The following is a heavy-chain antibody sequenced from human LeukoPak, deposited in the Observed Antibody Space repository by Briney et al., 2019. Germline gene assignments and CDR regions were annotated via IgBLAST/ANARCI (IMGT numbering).Heavy chain of an antibody. Sequence: PGGSLRLSCAASGFTFSSYSMNWVRQAPGKGLEWVSSISSSSSYIYYADSVKGRFTISRDNAKSSLFLQMNSLRDEDTAVYYCVRADYDFWSGYYPIDYWGQGTLVTVSS. CDR3: VRADYDFWSGYYPIDY. CDR1: GFTFSSYS. J-gene: IGHJ4*02. D-gene: IGHD3-3*01. V-gene: IGHV3-21*01. CDR2: ISSSSSYI.